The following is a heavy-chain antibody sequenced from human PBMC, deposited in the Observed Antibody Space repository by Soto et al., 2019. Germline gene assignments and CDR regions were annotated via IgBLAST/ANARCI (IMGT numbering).Heavy chain of an antibody. J-gene: IGHJ4*02. D-gene: IGHD6-13*01. CDR1: GFTFSDYY. Sequence: GGSLRLSCAASGFTFSDYYMTWIRQAPGSGLEWVSYISSSSGTISYANSVKGRFTISRDNAQNSLYLQMTSRRAEDTAVYYCARGTYRSKTDFDYWGQGTLVTVSS. V-gene: IGHV3-11*01. CDR3: ARGTYRSKTDFDY. CDR2: ISSSSGTI.